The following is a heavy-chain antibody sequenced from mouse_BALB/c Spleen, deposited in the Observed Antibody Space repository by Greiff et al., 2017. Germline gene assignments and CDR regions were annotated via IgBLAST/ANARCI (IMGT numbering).Heavy chain of an antibody. J-gene: IGHJ4*01. Sequence: QVQLKESGAELVRPGTSVKISCKASGYTFTNYWLGWVKQRPGHGLEWIGDIYPGGGYTNYNEKFKGKATLTADTSSSTAYMQLSSLTSEDSAVYFCARSDDLYAMDYWGQGTSVTVSS. CDR3: ARSDDLYAMDY. CDR2: IYPGGGYT. CDR1: GYTFTNYW. D-gene: IGHD2-3*01. V-gene: IGHV1-63*02.